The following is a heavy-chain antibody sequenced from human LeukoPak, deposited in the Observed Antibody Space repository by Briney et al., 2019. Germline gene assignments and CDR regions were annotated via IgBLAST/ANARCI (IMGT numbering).Heavy chain of an antibody. CDR2: IYYSGST. D-gene: IGHD3-22*01. Sequence: PSETLSLTCTVSGGSISSSSYYWGWIRQPPGKGLEWIGSIYYSGSTYYNPSLKSRVTISVDTSKNQFSLKLSSVTAADTAVYYCARVHYDSSGYYYEGGFDYWGQGTLVTVSS. V-gene: IGHV4-39*07. J-gene: IGHJ4*02. CDR3: ARVHYDSSGYYYEGGFDY. CDR1: GGSISSSSYY.